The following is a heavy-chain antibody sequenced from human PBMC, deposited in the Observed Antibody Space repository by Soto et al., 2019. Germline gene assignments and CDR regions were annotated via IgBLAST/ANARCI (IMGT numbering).Heavy chain of an antibody. CDR1: GGSISSYY. D-gene: IGHD3-3*01. V-gene: IGHV4-59*01. CDR3: AREYPQPSGVGFDP. CDR2: IYYSGST. Sequence: PSETLSLTCTVSGGSISSYYWSWIRQPPGKGLEWIGYIYYSGSTNYNPSLKSRVTISVDTSKNQFSLKLSSVTAADTAVYYCAREYPQPSGVGFDPWGQGTLVTVSS. J-gene: IGHJ5*02.